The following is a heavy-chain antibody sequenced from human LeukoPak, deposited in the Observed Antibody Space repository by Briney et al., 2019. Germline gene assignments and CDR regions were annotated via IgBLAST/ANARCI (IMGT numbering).Heavy chain of an antibody. Sequence: GGSLRLSCAASGFTFDDYAMHWVRQAPGKGLEWVSGISWNSGSIGYADSVKGRFTISRDNAKNSLYLQMNSLRAEDTALYYCAKDIGKSGHDAFDIWGQGTMVTVSS. CDR2: ISWNSGSI. J-gene: IGHJ3*02. CDR1: GFTFDDYA. CDR3: AKDIGKSGHDAFDI. D-gene: IGHD3-10*01. V-gene: IGHV3-9*01.